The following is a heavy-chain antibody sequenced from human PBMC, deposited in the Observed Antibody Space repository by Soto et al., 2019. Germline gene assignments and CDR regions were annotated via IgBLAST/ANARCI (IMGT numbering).Heavy chain of an antibody. CDR3: ARAIATGSLGRGYLDR. CDR2: ILNDGSDT. V-gene: IGHV3-30*04. J-gene: IGHJ4*02. D-gene: IGHD2-15*01. Sequence: QVQLVESGGGVVQPGRSLRLSCAASGFTLSTYVMYWVRRSPGKGLEWVAIILNDGSDTYYADSARGRLTVSRDDSKNTLDLQMNSLRVEDTAIYYCARAIATGSLGRGYLDRWGQGTLVTVSS. CDR1: GFTLSTYV.